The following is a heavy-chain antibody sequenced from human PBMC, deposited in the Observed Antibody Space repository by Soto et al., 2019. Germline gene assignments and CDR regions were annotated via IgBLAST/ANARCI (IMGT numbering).Heavy chain of an antibody. D-gene: IGHD3-3*01. CDR3: ARAISP. CDR2: IYYSGFP. J-gene: IGHJ5*02. Sequence: QVQLQESGPGLVKPSQTLSLTCTVSGGSISSGGYYWSWIRQHPGKGLDPQHPGKVLEWIGYIYYSGFPYYTPPLKRPVTISVDTSKNQFPLTLTSVTAADTAVYYCARAISPWGQGTLVTVSS. CDR1: GGSISSGGYY. V-gene: IGHV4-31*01.